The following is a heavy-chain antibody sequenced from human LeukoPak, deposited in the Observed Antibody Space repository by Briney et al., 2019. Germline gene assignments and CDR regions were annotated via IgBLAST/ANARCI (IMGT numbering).Heavy chain of an antibody. CDR2: ISGSGGST. CDR3: AKVGDPSRDWLSYRDLDY. D-gene: IGHD1-26*01. V-gene: IGHV3-23*01. J-gene: IGHJ4*02. Sequence: GGSLRLSCAASGFTFSSYEMNWVRQAPGKGLEWVSAISGSGGSTYYADSVKGRFTISRDNSKNTLYLQMNSLRAEDTAIYYCAKVGDPSRDWLSYRDLDYWGQGTLVTVSS. CDR1: GFTFSSYE.